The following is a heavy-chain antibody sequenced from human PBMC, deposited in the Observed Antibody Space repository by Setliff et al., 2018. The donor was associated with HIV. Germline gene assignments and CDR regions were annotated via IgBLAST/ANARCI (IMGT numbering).Heavy chain of an antibody. J-gene: IGHJ4*02. D-gene: IGHD5-18*01. CDR1: GYSISSGYY. V-gene: IGHV4-38-2*01. Sequence: SETLSLTCAVSGYSISSGYYWGWIRQPPGKGLEWIGSIYHSGSSYYNPSLKSRVTISVDTSKNQFSLKLSSVTAADTAVYYCARLPGYSYGPFDYWGQGTLVTVSS. CDR2: IYHSGSS. CDR3: ARLPGYSYGPFDY.